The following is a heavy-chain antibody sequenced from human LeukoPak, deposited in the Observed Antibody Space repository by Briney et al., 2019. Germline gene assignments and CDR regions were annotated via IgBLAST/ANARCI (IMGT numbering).Heavy chain of an antibody. CDR2: IFTSGST. V-gene: IGHV4-4*07. D-gene: IGHD4-23*01. J-gene: IGHJ4*02. CDR3: SSSGGHSGESFDY. Sequence: PSETLSLTCTVSGGSISSYSWTWIRQPAGKGLEWVGRIFTSGSTTYNPSLKGRVTISVDTSKNQFSLKMTSVTAADTAVYYCSSSGGHSGESFDYWGQGTLVTVSS. CDR1: GGSISSYS.